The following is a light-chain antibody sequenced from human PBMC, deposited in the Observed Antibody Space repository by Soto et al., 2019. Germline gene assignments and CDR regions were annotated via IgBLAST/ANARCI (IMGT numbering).Light chain of an antibody. CDR1: NTDLGGYDS. Sequence: QSVLTQPASVSGSPGHSITIPCTGINTDLGGYDSVSWYQQHPGNAPQLILYEVSNRPSGVSNRFSGSKSGNTASLTISGLQPEDEADYYCSSYKSGSTLFGGGTKVTVL. V-gene: IGLV2-14*01. CDR3: SSYKSGSTL. CDR2: EVS. J-gene: IGLJ2*01.